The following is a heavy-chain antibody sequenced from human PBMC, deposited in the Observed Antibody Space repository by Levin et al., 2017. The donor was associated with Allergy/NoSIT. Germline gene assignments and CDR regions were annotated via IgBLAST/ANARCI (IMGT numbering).Heavy chain of an antibody. J-gene: IGHJ4*02. D-gene: IGHD2-2*01. Sequence: GESLKISCAASGFTFSRRWMHWVRQAPGKGLEWVSQINNDGSSTNYADSVKGRFTISRDNARNTLFLQSSNLRAEDTAVYYCARGDCSATSCLGYWGQGTLVTVSS. CDR2: INNDGSST. V-gene: IGHV3-74*01. CDR1: GFTFSRRW. CDR3: ARGDCSATSCLGY.